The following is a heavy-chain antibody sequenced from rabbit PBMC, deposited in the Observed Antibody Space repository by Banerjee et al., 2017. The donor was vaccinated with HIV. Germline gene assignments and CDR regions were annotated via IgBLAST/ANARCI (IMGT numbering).Heavy chain of an antibody. CDR3: AIRPDMLGGL. CDR1: GFSLSNNYV. J-gene: IGHJ4*01. CDR2: IYAGSSGST. D-gene: IGHD4-2*01. V-gene: IGHV1S45*01. Sequence: QEQLEESGGGLVKPEGSLTLTCTASGFSLSNNYVISWVRQAPGKGLEWIGLIYAGSSGSTYYASWAKGRFTISKTSSTTVTLQMTSLTAADTATYFCAIRPDMLGGLWGQGTLVTVS.